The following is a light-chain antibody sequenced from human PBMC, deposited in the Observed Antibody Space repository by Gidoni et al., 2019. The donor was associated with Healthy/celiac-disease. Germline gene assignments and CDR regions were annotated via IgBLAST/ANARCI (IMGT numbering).Light chain of an antibody. CDR1: QNLLYSPNNKNY. J-gene: IGKJ2*01. CDR2: WAS. Sequence: IVIPQSPDSLPVSLVESATISCKSSQNLLYSPNNKNYLAWYQQKPGQPPNLLIYWASAREAGVPDRFSSSGSGTDFTLTISSLQAEDVAVYYCQQYYSTPYTFXQXTKLEIK. V-gene: IGKV4-1*01. CDR3: QQYYSTPYT.